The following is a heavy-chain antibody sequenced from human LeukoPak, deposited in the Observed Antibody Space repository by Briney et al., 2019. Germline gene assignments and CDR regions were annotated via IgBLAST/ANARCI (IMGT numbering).Heavy chain of an antibody. Sequence: SETLSLTCTVSGGSVSSGSYYWSWIRQPPGKGLEWIGEINHSGSTNYNPSLKSRVTISVDTSKNQFSLKLSSVTAADTAVYYCARIKYYYDSSGYVPSPRYYFDYWGQGTLVTVSS. CDR2: INHSGST. CDR3: ARIKYYYDSSGYVPSPRYYFDY. CDR1: GGSVSSGSYY. J-gene: IGHJ4*02. V-gene: IGHV4-61*01. D-gene: IGHD3-22*01.